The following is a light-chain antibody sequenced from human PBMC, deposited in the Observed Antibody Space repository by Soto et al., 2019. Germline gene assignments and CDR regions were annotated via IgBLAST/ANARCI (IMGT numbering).Light chain of an antibody. Sequence: DIVMTQSPDSLAVSLGERDTINCKSIQRVLYSSNNKNYLAWYQQKPGQPPKLLIYWASTRESGVPDRFSGSGSGTDFTLTISSLQAEDVAVYYCQQCYTTPRTFGQGTKVDIK. J-gene: IGKJ1*01. CDR2: WAS. CDR1: QRVLYSSNNKNY. V-gene: IGKV4-1*01. CDR3: QQCYTTPRT.